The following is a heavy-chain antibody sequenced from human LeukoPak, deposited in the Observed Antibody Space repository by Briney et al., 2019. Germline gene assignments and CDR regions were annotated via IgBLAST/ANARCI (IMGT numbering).Heavy chain of an antibody. CDR1: GYTFTSYG. V-gene: IGHV1-18*01. CDR2: ISAYNGNT. CDR3: ARDGALWVGDFTFYFDS. J-gene: IGHJ4*02. D-gene: IGHD3-10*01. Sequence: GASVKVSCKASGYTFTSYGISWVRQAPGQGLEWMGWISAYNGNTNYAQKLQGRVTMTRDTSISTVYMELTRLTSDDTAVYFCARDGALWVGDFTFYFDSWGQGSLVTVSS.